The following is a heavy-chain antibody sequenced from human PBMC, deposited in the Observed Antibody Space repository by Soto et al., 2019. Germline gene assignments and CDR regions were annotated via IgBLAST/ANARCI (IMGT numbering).Heavy chain of an antibody. CDR1: GFTFSSFA. CDR3: AKDFLMYEYDTSGFGYFDY. CDR2: ISGRGGTP. J-gene: IGHJ4*02. Sequence: PGGSLRLSCAASGFTFSSFAMSWVRQAPGKGPEWVSSISGRGGTPYYADSVKGRFTISRDNSKNTLYLQMNSLRAEDTAVYYCAKDFLMYEYDTSGFGYFDYWGQGTLVTVSS. D-gene: IGHD3-22*01. V-gene: IGHV3-23*01.